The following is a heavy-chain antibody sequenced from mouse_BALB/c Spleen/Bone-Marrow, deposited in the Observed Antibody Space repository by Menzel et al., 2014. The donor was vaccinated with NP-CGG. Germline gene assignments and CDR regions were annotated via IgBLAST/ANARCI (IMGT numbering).Heavy chain of an antibody. Sequence: EVMLVESGGGLVQPRGSLKLSCTASGFTFSSYSMSWVRQTPEKRLEWVAYISNGCSTYYPDAVKGRFTISRDNAKNSLYLQMSSLKSEDTAMYYCTRHGEVRRFYYALDYWGQGTSVTVSS. CDR1: GFTFSSYS. V-gene: IGHV5-12-2*01. D-gene: IGHD2-14*01. CDR3: TRHGEVRRFYYALDY. J-gene: IGHJ4*01. CDR2: ISNGCST.